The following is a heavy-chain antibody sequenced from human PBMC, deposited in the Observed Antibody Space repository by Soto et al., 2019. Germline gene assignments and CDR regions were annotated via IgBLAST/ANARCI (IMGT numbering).Heavy chain of an antibody. CDR3: ASVRVRFLEWLGSEG. D-gene: IGHD3-3*01. V-gene: IGHV1-69*12. J-gene: IGHJ4*02. Sequence: QVQLVQSGAEVKKPGSSVKVSCKASGGTFSSYAISWVRQAPGQGLEWMGGIIPIFGTANYAQKFQGRVTITADAATSTAYMELSSLRSEDTAVYYCASVRVRFLEWLGSEGWGQGTLVTVSS. CDR2: IIPIFGTA. CDR1: GGTFSSYA.